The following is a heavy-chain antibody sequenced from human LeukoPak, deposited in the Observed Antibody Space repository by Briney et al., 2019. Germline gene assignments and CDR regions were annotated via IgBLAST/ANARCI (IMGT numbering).Heavy chain of an antibody. Sequence: GGSLRLSCAASGFTFDDYAMHWVRQAPGKGLEWVSGISWNSGSIDYADSVKGRFTISRDNAKNSLYLQMNSLRAEDTALYYCAKGVRSYGYGAFDIWGQGTMVTVSS. CDR3: AKGVRSYGYGAFDI. J-gene: IGHJ3*02. V-gene: IGHV3-9*01. D-gene: IGHD5-18*01. CDR2: ISWNSGSI. CDR1: GFTFDDYA.